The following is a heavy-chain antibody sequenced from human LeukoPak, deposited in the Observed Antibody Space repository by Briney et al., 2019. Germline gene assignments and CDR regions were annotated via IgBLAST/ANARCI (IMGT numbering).Heavy chain of an antibody. J-gene: IGHJ5*02. CDR1: GGSISSGDYY. CDR2: IYYTGST. CDR3: ARMGIATAAPYLSWFDP. Sequence: SETLSLTCTVSGGSISSGDYYWTWIRQPPGKGLEWIAYIYYTGSTYYNPSLKSRVTISVDTSKNQFSLKMTSVTAADTAVYYCARMGIATAAPYLSWFDPWGQGTLVTVSP. V-gene: IGHV4-30-4*02. D-gene: IGHD6-13*01.